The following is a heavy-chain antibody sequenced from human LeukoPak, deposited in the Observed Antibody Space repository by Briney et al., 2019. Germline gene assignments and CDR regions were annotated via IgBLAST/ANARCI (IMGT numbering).Heavy chain of an antibody. Sequence: GGSLRLSCAASGFTFSSYWMSWVRQAPGKGLEWVAVISYDGSNKYYADSVKGRFTISRDNSKNTLYLQMNSLRAEDTAVYYCAKGDLGYWGQGTLVTVSS. CDR2: ISYDGSNK. J-gene: IGHJ4*02. CDR1: GFTFSSYW. CDR3: AKGDLGY. V-gene: IGHV3-30*18.